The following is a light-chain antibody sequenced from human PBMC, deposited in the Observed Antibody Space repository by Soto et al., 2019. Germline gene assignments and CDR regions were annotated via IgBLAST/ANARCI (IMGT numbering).Light chain of an antibody. CDR1: QSVSRSS. CDR3: QHYGASPKYT. CDR2: GAS. V-gene: IGKV3-20*01. Sequence: EIVLTQYPGTLSLSPGQRATLSCRASQSVSRSSLAWYQQRPGQAPRLLIYGASRRATGIPDRFSGSGSGTDFTLTISRLEPEDFAVYYCQHYGASPKYTFGQGTKLEIK. J-gene: IGKJ2*01.